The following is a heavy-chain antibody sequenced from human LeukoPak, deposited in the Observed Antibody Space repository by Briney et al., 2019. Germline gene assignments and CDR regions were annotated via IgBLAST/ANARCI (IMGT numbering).Heavy chain of an antibody. Sequence: GGSLRLSCAASGFTFSSYGMHWVRQAPGKGLEWVAVISYDGSNKYFADSVKGRFTISRDNAKNSLYLQMNSLRAEDTALYYCAKDSGPYYYDSSGYYGNRLGYWGQGTLVTVSS. CDR2: ISYDGSNK. CDR1: GFTFSSYG. CDR3: AKDSGPYYYDSSGYYGNRLGY. J-gene: IGHJ4*02. V-gene: IGHV3-30*18. D-gene: IGHD3-22*01.